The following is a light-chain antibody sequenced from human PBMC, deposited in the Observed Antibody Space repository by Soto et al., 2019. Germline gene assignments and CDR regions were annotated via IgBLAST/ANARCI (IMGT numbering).Light chain of an antibody. V-gene: IGKV1-5*03. CDR1: QSVSSW. CDR3: QQFNTSPWT. J-gene: IGKJ1*01. Sequence: TIACRASQSVSSWLAWYQQKPGRAPKLLIYKSSILESGVPSRFSGSGSGTEFTLTISSLQPDDFATYYCQQFNTSPWTFGQGTKVDIK. CDR2: KSS.